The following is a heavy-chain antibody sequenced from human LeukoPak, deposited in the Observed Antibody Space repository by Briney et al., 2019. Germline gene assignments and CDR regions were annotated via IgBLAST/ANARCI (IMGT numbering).Heavy chain of an antibody. Sequence: ASVKVSCKASGYTFVGYYIHWVRQAPGQGLEWMGRINPNSGGTNYVQKFQGRVIMTRDTSITTAYMELSSLRSDDTAVYYCARDLLASSGSDWGQGTLVTVSS. D-gene: IGHD3-22*01. V-gene: IGHV1-2*06. CDR1: GYTFVGYY. CDR3: ARDLLASSGSD. CDR2: INPNSGGT. J-gene: IGHJ4*02.